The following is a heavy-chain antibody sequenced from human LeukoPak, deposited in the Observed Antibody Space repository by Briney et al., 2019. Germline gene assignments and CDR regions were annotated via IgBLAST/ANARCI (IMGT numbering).Heavy chain of an antibody. D-gene: IGHD3-22*01. Sequence: GRSLRLSCAASGFTFSSYRMNWVRQAPGKGLEWVSSISISSSYIYYADSVKGRFTISRDNAKNSLCLQMTSLRAEDTAVYYCAREEYYYDSSGYPNWFDPWGQGTLVTVSS. CDR3: AREEYYYDSSGYPNWFDP. CDR2: ISISSSYI. CDR1: GFTFSSYR. J-gene: IGHJ5*02. V-gene: IGHV3-21*01.